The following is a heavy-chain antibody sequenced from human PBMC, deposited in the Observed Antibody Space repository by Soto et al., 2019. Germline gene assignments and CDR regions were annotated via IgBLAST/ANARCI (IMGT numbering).Heavy chain of an antibody. D-gene: IGHD3-16*01. Sequence: SETLSLTCTVSGGSTSSDNYWRWIRQPPGKGLEWIGHIYYSGNTDYNPSLKSRLAISIDTSKNQFSLKLSSVTAADTAVYFCAREGGESSDGIYYFDSWGQGSLVTVSS. V-gene: IGHV4-30-4*01. CDR3: AREGGESSDGIYYFDS. CDR2: IYYSGNT. CDR1: GGSTSSDNY. J-gene: IGHJ4*02.